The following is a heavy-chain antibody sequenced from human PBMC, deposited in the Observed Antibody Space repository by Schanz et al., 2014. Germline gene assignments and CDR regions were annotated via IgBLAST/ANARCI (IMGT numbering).Heavy chain of an antibody. Sequence: EVHLLESGGGLVQPGGSLRLSCAASGFTFSNHALSWVRQAPGKGLEWVSGIGGSGDSTHYADSVKGRFTISRDNAENTLYLQMNSLRVEDTAVYYCAMGGYQLHHWGQGTLVTVSS. V-gene: IGHV3-23*01. CDR2: IGGSGDST. D-gene: IGHD1-7*01. CDR1: GFTFSNHA. CDR3: AMGGYQLHH. J-gene: IGHJ4*02.